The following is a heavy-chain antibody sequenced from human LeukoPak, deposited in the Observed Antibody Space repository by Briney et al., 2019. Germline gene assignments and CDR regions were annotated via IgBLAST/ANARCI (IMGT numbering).Heavy chain of an antibody. CDR2: IYYSGST. D-gene: IGHD1-26*01. CDR1: GGSISSYY. CDR3: ARQRGRWDSFDC. Sequence: PSQTLSLTRAVSGGSISSYYWSWIRQPPGKGLEGIVDIYYSGSTNNKPSHKSRVTIAIDTSKNQFSLKMSSVTAADTAVYYCARQRGRWDSFDCWGQGTLVIVSS. J-gene: IGHJ4*02. V-gene: IGHV4-59*08.